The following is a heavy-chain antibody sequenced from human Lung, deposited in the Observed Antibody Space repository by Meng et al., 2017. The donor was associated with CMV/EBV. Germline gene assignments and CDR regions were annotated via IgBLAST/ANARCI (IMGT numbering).Heavy chain of an antibody. CDR2: ISTDGSAK. D-gene: IGHD3-22*01. V-gene: IGHV3-30*03. Sequence: GESLKISCVDSGFTFSSSVFHWVRQAPGRGLDGVAGISTDGSAKHYADSVKDRFTVSRDNSKNTLYLQMNSLRVEETAVFYCAREGGSSGHFGCCDYWGQGTMVTVSS. CDR1: GFTFSSSV. CDR3: AREGGSSGHFGCCDY. J-gene: IGHJ4*02.